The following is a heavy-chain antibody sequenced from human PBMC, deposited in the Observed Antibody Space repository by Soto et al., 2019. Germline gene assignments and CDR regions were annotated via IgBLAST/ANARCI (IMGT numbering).Heavy chain of an antibody. D-gene: IGHD3-10*01. CDR3: ARDLRLLWFGENGMDV. J-gene: IGHJ6*02. CDR2: ISYDGSNK. V-gene: IGHV3-30-3*01. CDR1: GFTFSSYA. Sequence: GGSLRLSCAASGFTFSSYAMHWVRQAPGKGLEWVAVISYDGSNKYYADSVKGRFTISRDNSKNTLYLQMNSLRAEDTAVYYCARDLRLLWFGENGMDVWGQGTTVTVSS.